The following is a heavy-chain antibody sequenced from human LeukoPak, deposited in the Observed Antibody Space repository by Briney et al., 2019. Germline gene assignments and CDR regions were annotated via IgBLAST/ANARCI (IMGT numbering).Heavy chain of an antibody. D-gene: IGHD3-10*01. CDR3: ARGITMVRGVPKASLGF. V-gene: IGHV1-46*01. J-gene: IGHJ4*02. CDR1: GYTFTSYY. Sequence: ASVKVSCKASGYTFTSYYMQWVRQAPGQVLVWMGIINPSDGSTYYAQEFQGRVTMTRDTSTSTVYMEVSSLSSEDTAVYYCARGITMVRGVPKASLGFWGQGTLVTVSS. CDR2: INPSDGST.